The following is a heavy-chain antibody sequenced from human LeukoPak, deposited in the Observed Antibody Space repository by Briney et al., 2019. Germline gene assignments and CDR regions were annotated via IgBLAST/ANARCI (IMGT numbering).Heavy chain of an antibody. CDR2: IYSGGST. J-gene: IGHJ6*02. CDR3: ARSGSSEYCSGGSCYYYYYGMDV. Sequence: PGGSLRLSCAASGFTVSSNYMSWFRQAPGKGLEWVSVIYSGGSTYYADSVKGRFTISRDNSKNTLYLQMNSLRAEDTAVYYCARSGSSEYCSGGSCYYYYYGMDVWGQGTTVTVSS. CDR1: GFTVSSNY. D-gene: IGHD2-15*01. V-gene: IGHV3-66*01.